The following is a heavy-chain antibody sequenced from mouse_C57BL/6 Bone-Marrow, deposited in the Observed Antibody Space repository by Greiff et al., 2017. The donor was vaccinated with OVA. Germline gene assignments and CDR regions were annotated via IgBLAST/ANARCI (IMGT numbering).Heavy chain of an antibody. CDR1: GYSITSGYY. V-gene: IGHV3-6*01. D-gene: IGHD2-3*01. Sequence: EVKLQESGPGLVKPSQSLSLTCSVTGYSITSGYYWNWIRQFPGNKPEWMGYISYDGSNNYNPSLKNRISITRDTSKNQCFLKLNSVTTEDTATYYCARGWLLPFMDYWGQGTSVTVSS. CDR3: ARGWLLPFMDY. CDR2: ISYDGSN. J-gene: IGHJ4*01.